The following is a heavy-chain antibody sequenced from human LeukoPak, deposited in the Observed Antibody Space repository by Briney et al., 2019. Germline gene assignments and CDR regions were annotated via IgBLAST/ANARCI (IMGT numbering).Heavy chain of an antibody. CDR1: GFTFSDYY. Sequence: GGSLRLSCAASGFTFSDYYMSWIRQAPGKGLEWVSYISSSGSTLYYADSVKGRFTISRDNAKNSLYLQMNSLRAEDTAVYYCASPSLGYGSGSYIDAFDIWGQGTMVTVSS. V-gene: IGHV3-11*01. J-gene: IGHJ3*02. D-gene: IGHD3-10*01. CDR2: ISSSGSTL. CDR3: ASPSLGYGSGSYIDAFDI.